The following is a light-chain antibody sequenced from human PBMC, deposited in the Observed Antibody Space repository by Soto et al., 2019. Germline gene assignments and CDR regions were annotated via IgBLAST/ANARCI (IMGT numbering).Light chain of an antibody. CDR3: QQYYVSPFT. CDR2: WAS. CDR1: QSLLYSSNNRNY. J-gene: IGKJ4*01. Sequence: DVVMTQSPDSLTVSLGERATINCKSSQSLLYSSNNRNYLAWYQRKPGQPPRLLIHWASTRESGVPDRFSGSGSGTDFTLTISSLQAEDVAVYYCQQYYVSPFTFGGGTTVEIK. V-gene: IGKV4-1*01.